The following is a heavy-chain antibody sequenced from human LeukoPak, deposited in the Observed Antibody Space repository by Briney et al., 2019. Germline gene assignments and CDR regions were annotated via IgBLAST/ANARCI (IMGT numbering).Heavy chain of an antibody. CDR2: IYTSGST. V-gene: IGHV4-4*07. CDR1: GGSISSYY. J-gene: IGHJ5*02. D-gene: IGHD5-18*01. CDR3: ATRDVDTAMAPFDP. Sequence: SETLSLTCTVSGGSISSYYWSWIRQPAGKGLEWIGRIYTSGSTNYNPSLKSRVTMSVDTSKNQFSLKLSSVTAADTAVYYCATRDVDTAMAPFDPWGRGTLVTVSS.